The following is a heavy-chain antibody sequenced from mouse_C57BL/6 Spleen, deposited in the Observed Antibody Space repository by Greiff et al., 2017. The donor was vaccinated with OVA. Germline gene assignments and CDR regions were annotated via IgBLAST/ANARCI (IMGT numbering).Heavy chain of an antibody. CDR3: ARRGNYFDY. CDR1: GYTFTDYY. CDR2: INPNNGGT. V-gene: IGHV1-26*01. J-gene: IGHJ2*01. Sequence: EVKLVESGPELVKPGASVKISCKASGYTFTDYYMNWVKQSHGKSLEWIGDINPNNGGTSYNQKFKGKATLTVDKSSSTAYMELRSLTSEDSAVYYCARRGNYFDYWGQGTTLTVSS. D-gene: IGHD2-14*01.